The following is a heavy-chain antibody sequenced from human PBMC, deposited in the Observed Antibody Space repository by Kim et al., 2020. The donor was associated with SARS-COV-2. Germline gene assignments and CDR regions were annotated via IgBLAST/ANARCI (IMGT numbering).Heavy chain of an antibody. CDR1: TLTFTSDT. Sequence: GGSLRLSCSASTLTFTSDTMTWVRQAPEKGLEWVSSISGSGMTTYYADSVKGRFTVSRDNSQRSLYLQMSGLRADDTATYYCAKVEVDNWNDGDAFDIWGLGTLVTVSS. CDR3: AKVEVDNWNDGDAFDI. V-gene: IGHV3-23*01. CDR2: ISGSGMTT. D-gene: IGHD1-1*01. J-gene: IGHJ3*02.